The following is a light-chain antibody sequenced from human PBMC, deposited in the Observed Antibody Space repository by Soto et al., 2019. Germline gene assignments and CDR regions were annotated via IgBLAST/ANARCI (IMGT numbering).Light chain of an antibody. Sequence: EKVMTQSPATLSVSPGERATLSCRASQSVNNNLAWYQQIPGRAPRLLIYDVSTRATGIPARFSGSGSETEFTLTISSLQSVDFGIYFCHQYNVWPATFGQGTRLEIK. J-gene: IGKJ5*01. V-gene: IGKV3-15*01. CDR2: DVS. CDR1: QSVNNN. CDR3: HQYNVWPAT.